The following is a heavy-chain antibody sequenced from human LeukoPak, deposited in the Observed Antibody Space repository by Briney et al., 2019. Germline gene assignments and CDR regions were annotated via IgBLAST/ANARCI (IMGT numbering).Heavy chain of an antibody. CDR2: ISGSGGST. J-gene: IGHJ4*02. CDR3: AKERETVLRYFDWLPTFDY. D-gene: IGHD3-9*01. Sequence: PGGSLRLSCAASGFTFSSYAMSWVRQAPGKGLEWVSAISGSGGSTYYADSVKGRFTISRDNSKNTLYLQMNSLRAEDTAVYYCAKERETVLRYFDWLPTFDYWGQGTLVTVSS. CDR1: GFTFSSYA. V-gene: IGHV3-23*01.